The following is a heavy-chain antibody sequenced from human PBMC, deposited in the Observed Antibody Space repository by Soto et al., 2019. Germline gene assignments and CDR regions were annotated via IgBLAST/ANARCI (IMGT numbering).Heavy chain of an antibody. CDR3: ARSQGSSTSLEIYYYYYYGMDV. D-gene: IGHD2-2*01. CDR1: GGTFSSYA. J-gene: IGHJ6*02. V-gene: IGHV1-69*01. Sequence: QVQLVQSGAEVKKPGSSVNVSCKASGGTFSSYAISWVRQAPGQGLEWMGGIIPISETTNYAQKFQGGVTITADESKSTAYMELSSLRSEDTAVYYCARSQGSSTSLEIYYYYYYGMDVWGQGTTVTVSS. CDR2: IIPISETT.